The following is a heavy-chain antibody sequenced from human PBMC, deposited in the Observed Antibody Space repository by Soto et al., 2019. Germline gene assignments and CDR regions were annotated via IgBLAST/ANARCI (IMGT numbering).Heavy chain of an antibody. V-gene: IGHV5-51*01. CDR1: VASFTSYW. CDR2: IYPGDSET. Sequence: PGESLKISCKSSVASFTSYWIGWVRQMPGKGLEWMGIIYPGDSETRYSPSFQGQVTISADKSISTAYPQWSRLKASDTAMYFCTTYSGSFPAIDYWGQGTLVTVSS. CDR3: TTYSGSFPAIDY. D-gene: IGHD1-26*01. J-gene: IGHJ4*02.